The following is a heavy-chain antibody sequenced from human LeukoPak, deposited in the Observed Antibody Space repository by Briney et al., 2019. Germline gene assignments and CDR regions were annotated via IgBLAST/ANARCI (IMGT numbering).Heavy chain of an antibody. D-gene: IGHD2-15*01. V-gene: IGHV4-34*01. CDR1: GGSFSGYY. CDR2: INHSGST. CDR3: ASVGYCSGGSCRSGVDY. Sequence: SETLSLTCAVYGGSFSGYYWGWIRQPPGKGLEWIGEINHSGSTNYNPSLKSRVTISVDTSKNQFSLKLSSVTAADTAVYYCASVGYCSGGSCRSGVDYWGQGTLVTVSS. J-gene: IGHJ4*02.